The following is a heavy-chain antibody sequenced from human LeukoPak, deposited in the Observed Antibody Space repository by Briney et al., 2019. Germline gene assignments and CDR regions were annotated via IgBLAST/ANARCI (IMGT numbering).Heavy chain of an antibody. V-gene: IGHV4-38-2*01. CDR3: ARALGGGYSSGWYYFDY. CDR2: IYHSGST. Sequence: SETLSLTCAVSGYSISSGYYWGWILQPPGKGLEWIGSIYHSGSTYYNPSLKSRVTISVDTSKNQFSLKLSSVTAADTAVYYCARALGGGYSSGWYYFDYWGQGTLVTVSS. CDR1: GYSISSGYY. J-gene: IGHJ4*02. D-gene: IGHD6-19*01.